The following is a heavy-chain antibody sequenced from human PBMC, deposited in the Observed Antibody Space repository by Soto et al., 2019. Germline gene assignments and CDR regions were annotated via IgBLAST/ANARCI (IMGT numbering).Heavy chain of an antibody. Sequence: QVQLQQWGAGLLKPSETLSLTCAVYGGSFSGYYCSWIRQPPGKGLEWIGEINHSGSTNYNPSLKSRVTISVDTSKNQFSLKLSSVTAADTAVYYCARRRRVVDFWSGLSRHPPGNNWFDPWGQGTLVTVSS. CDR3: ARRRRVVDFWSGLSRHPPGNNWFDP. J-gene: IGHJ5*02. CDR1: GGSFSGYY. CDR2: INHSGST. D-gene: IGHD3-3*01. V-gene: IGHV4-34*01.